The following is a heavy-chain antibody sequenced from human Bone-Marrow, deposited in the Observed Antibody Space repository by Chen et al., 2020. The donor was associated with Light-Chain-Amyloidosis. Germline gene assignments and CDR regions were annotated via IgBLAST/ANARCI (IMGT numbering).Heavy chain of an antibody. CDR1: GGSFSDYS. V-gene: IGHV4-34*01. CDR3: VRDTYDSSTYYTYRSMDV. Sequence: QVQLQQWGAGLLKPSETLSLTCAVYGGSFSDYSWTWIRQSPGTGLEWIGKITHSGSTKYNPSLKSRVTMSVDTSKNQFSRKMNSVTAAYTAVYYCVRDTYDSSTYYTYRSMDVWGQGTTVTVSS. J-gene: IGHJ6*02. CDR2: ITHSGST. D-gene: IGHD3-22*01.